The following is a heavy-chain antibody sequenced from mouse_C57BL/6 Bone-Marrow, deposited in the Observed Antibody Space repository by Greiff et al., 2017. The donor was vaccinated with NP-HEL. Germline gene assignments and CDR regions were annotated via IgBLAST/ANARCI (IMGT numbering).Heavy chain of an antibody. Sequence: DVKLVESGGGLVKPGGSLKLSCAASGFTFSDYGMHWVRQAPEQGLEWVAYISSGSSTIYYADTVKGRFTISRDNAKNTLFLQMTSLRSEDTAMYYCARERYHMDYWGQGTSVTVSS. J-gene: IGHJ4*01. CDR3: ARERYHMDY. CDR2: ISSGSSTI. V-gene: IGHV5-17*01. D-gene: IGHD1-1*01. CDR1: GFTFSDYG.